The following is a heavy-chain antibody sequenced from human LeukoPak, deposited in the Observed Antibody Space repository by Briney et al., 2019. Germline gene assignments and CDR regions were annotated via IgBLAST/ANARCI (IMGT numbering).Heavy chain of an antibody. D-gene: IGHD2-2*01. J-gene: IGHJ5*02. V-gene: IGHV4-34*01. CDR2: INHSGST. CDR3: ARGHRLLFVRWFDP. Sequence: SETLSLTCTVSGGSISGYYWSWIRQPPGKGLEWIGEINHSGSTNYNPSLKSRVTISVDTSKNQFSLKLSSVTAADTAVYYCARGHRLLFVRWFDPWGQGTLVTVSS. CDR1: GGSISGYY.